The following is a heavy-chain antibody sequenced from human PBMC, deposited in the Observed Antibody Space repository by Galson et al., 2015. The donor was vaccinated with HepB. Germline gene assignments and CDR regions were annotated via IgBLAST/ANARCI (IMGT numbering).Heavy chain of an antibody. CDR3: AKEISSMTTVTHYYDY. CDR1: GFTFSSYA. CDR2: ISGSGGST. Sequence: SLRLSCAASGFTFSSYAMSWVRQAPGKGLEWVSAISGSGGSTYYADSVKGRFTISRDNSKNTLYLQMNSLRAEDTAVYYCAKEISSMTTVTHYYDYWGQGTLVTVSS. V-gene: IGHV3-23*01. D-gene: IGHD4-17*01. J-gene: IGHJ4*02.